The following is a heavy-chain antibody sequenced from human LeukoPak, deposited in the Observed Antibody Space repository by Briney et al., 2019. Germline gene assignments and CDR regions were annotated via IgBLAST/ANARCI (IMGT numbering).Heavy chain of an antibody. Sequence: SETLSLTCTVSGYSISSGYYWGWIRQPPGKGLEWIGSIYYSGSTYYNPSLKSRVTISVDTSKNQFSLRLSSVTAADTAVYSCARQYKEDNSYYPRYFDDWGQGILVTVSS. V-gene: IGHV4-38-2*02. CDR2: IYYSGST. CDR3: ARQYKEDNSYYPRYFDD. J-gene: IGHJ4*02. D-gene: IGHD1-26*01. CDR1: GYSISSGYY.